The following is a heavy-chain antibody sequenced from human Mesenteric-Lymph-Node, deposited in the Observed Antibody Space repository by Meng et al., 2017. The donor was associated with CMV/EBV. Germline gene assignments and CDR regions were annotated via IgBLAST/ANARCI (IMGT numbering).Heavy chain of an antibody. CDR3: ARDGRRYHDFRIGYRHGIGL. Sequence: ASVKVSCKASGYTFTNYDMHWVRQAPGQGLEWMGIINPSDGNTNCAQKFQGRITMTTDTSTSTAYMELSSLRSEDTAVYYCARDGRRYHDFRIGYRHGIGLWGQGTLVTVSS. CDR2: INPSDGNT. D-gene: IGHD3-3*01. CDR1: GYTFTNYD. V-gene: IGHV1-46*01. J-gene: IGHJ5*02.